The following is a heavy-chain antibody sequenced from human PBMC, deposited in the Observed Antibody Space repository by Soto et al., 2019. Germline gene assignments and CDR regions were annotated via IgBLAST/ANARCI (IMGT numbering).Heavy chain of an antibody. Sequence: VRSLRLSCAASGFTFSSYGMHWVRQAPGKGLEWVAVISYDGSNKYYADSVKGRFTISRDNSKNTLYLQMNSLRAEDTAVYYCAITLSAALDYWGQGTLVTVSS. V-gene: IGHV3-30*03. CDR2: ISYDGSNK. J-gene: IGHJ4*02. CDR1: GFTFSSYG. CDR3: AITLSAALDY.